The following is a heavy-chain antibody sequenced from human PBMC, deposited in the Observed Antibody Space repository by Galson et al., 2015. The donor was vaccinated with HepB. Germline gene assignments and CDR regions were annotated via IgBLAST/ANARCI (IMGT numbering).Heavy chain of an antibody. D-gene: IGHD1-1*01. V-gene: IGHV5-51*01. J-gene: IGHJ4*02. CDR3: ARHVRNEPFDS. Sequence: QSGAEVTKPGESLKTSSKGSGYSFTNNRSCWVRQVPGEGLEWVGIIYPSDSETRYSPSFQGQVTITTYKSVSTAYLQWNSLKVSDTAMYYCARHVRNEPFDSWGQGTLVTVSS. CDR2: IYPSDSET. CDR1: GYSFTNNR.